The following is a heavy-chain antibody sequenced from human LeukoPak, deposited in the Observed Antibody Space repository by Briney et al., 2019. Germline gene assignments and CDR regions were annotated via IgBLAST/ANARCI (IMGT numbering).Heavy chain of an antibody. V-gene: IGHV4-39*01. D-gene: IGHD3-9*01. Sequence: SETLSLTCNVSGASISSSNYYWGWIRQPPGKGLDWIGIISYSGSTYCRPSLKSRITISVDTSKNQFSLKLSSVTAADTAVYYCARHRTYYDILTGPGGVDYWGQGTLVTVSS. CDR3: ARHRTYYDILTGPGGVDY. CDR1: GASISSSNYY. J-gene: IGHJ4*02. CDR2: ISYSGST.